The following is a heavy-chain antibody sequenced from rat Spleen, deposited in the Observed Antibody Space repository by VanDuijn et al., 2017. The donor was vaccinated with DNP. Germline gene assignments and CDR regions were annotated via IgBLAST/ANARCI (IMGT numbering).Heavy chain of an antibody. V-gene: IGHV3-1*01. J-gene: IGHJ2*01. Sequence: EVQLQESGPGLVKPSQSLSLTCSVTGYSITSNYWGWIRKFPGNKMEWMGYISYSGSTGYNPSLKSRISITRDTSKNQFFLQVNSVTTEDTATYYCAKGPNFGGWSDYFDYWGQGVMVTVSS. CDR3: AKGPNFGGWSDYFDY. D-gene: IGHD1-11*01. CDR1: GYSITSNY. CDR2: ISYSGST.